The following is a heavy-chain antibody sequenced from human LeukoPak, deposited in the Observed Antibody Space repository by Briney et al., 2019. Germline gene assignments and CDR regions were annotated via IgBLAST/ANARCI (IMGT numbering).Heavy chain of an antibody. CDR1: GGTFNNSA. D-gene: IGHD5-12*01. J-gene: IGHJ5*02. CDR3: ARDVHSDYGSGWFDP. Sequence: SVKVSCKTSGGTFNNSAISWVRQAPGQGLEWLGGIMPLFGTAGYAQKFQGRVTITKDESTRTVYLELTSLTSDDTAVYYCARDVHSDYGSGWFDPWGQGTLVSVSS. V-gene: IGHV1-69*05. CDR2: IMPLFGTA.